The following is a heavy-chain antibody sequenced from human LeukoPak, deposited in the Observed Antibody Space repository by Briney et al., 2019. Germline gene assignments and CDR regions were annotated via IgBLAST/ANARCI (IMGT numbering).Heavy chain of an antibody. Sequence: GGSLRLSCAASGFIVSSNYMSWVRQAPGKGLEWVSIIYSGGTTYYADSVKGRFTISRDTSKNTLYLQMNSLRADDTAVYYCAREVGATRGLDPWGQGTLVTVSS. CDR3: AREVGATRGLDP. CDR1: GFIVSSNY. V-gene: IGHV3-53*01. CDR2: IYSGGTT. D-gene: IGHD1-26*01. J-gene: IGHJ5*02.